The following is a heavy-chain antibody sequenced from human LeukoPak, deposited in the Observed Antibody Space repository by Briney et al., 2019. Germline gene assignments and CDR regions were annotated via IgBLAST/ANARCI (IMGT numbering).Heavy chain of an antibody. CDR1: GDSVSSNSAA. CDR2: TYFRSKWYY. D-gene: IGHD3-16*01. V-gene: IGHV6-1*01. CDR3: ARSAVGGHNDF. Sequence: PSQTLSLTCAISGDSVSSNSAAWVWFRQSPSWGLEWLARTYFRSKWYYDYAVSVRSRIVISPDTSKNQFSLQLNSVTPDDTAVFFCARSAVGGHNDFWGQGTLVTVSS. J-gene: IGHJ4*02.